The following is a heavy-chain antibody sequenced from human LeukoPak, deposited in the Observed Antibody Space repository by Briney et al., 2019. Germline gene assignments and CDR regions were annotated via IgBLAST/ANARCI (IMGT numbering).Heavy chain of an antibody. V-gene: IGHV3-21*01. CDR3: ARGHPDMAGYYDSSGPDAFDI. CDR1: GFTFSSYS. J-gene: IGHJ3*02. D-gene: IGHD3-22*01. CDR2: ISSSSSYI. Sequence: GGSLRLSCAASGFTFSSYSMNWVRQAPGKGLEWVSSISSSSSYIYYADSVKGRFTISRDNAKNSLYLQMNSLRAEDTAAYYCARGHPDMAGYYDSSGPDAFDIWGQGTMVAVSS.